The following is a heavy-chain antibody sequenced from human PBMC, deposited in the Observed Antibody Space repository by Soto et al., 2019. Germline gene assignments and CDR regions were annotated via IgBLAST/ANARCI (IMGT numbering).Heavy chain of an antibody. CDR1: GLTFSSYG. CDR2: IWFDGSNS. D-gene: IGHD6-13*01. V-gene: IGHV3-33*01. Sequence: QVHLVESGGGVVQPGNSLGLSCVASGLTFSSYGMHWVRQAPGKGLEWVAVIWFDGSNSYYADSVKGRFTISRDNSKNTLYLQMNSLRDEDTAVYYCAREMAAAGYFDYWGQGTLVTVSS. CDR3: AREMAAAGYFDY. J-gene: IGHJ4*02.